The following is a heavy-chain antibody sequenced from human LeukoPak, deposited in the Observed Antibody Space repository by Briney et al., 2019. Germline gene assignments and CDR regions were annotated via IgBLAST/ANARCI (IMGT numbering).Heavy chain of an antibody. J-gene: IGHJ4*02. CDR1: GFTFASYA. CDR2: VSGGGDVT. CDR3: ARDGHSSGWNFDF. D-gene: IGHD6-19*01. V-gene: IGHV3-23*01. Sequence: PGGSLRLSCTASGFTFASYALSWVRQAPGKGLEWVSGVSGGGDVTYYADSVKGRFTISRDNSKNILYLQMNSLRVEDTAVYFCARDGHSSGWNFDFWGQGTLGTVSS.